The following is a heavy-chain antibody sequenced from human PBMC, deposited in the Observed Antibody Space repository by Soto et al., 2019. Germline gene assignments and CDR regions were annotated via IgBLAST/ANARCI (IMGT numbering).Heavy chain of an antibody. J-gene: IGHJ4*02. V-gene: IGHV3-30*18. CDR3: AKEYGSTWIDH. CDR1: GFTFSTYG. CDR2: MSYDGTKQ. Sequence: PGGSLGLSCAASGFTFSTYGMHWVRQAPGKGLEWVAAMSYDGTKQYYVDSVKGRFTISRDNSRNTLFLQLNSLRDEDTAVYYCAKEYGSTWIDHWGQGTPVTVSS. D-gene: IGHD6-13*01.